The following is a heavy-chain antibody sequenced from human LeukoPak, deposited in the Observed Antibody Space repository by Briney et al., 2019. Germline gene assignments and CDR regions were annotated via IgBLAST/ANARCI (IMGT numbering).Heavy chain of an antibody. V-gene: IGHV4-59*12. CDR2: IYYSGST. J-gene: IGHJ6*03. Sequence: SETLSLTCTVSGGSISSYYWSWIRQPPGKGLEWIGSIYYSGSTYYNPSLKSRVTISVDTSKNQFSLKLSSVTAADTAVYYCARNDFWSGQCMDVWGKGTTVTVSS. CDR3: ARNDFWSGQCMDV. D-gene: IGHD3-3*01. CDR1: GGSISSYY.